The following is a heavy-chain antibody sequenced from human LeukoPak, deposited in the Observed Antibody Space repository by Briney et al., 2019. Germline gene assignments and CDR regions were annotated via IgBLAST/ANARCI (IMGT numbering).Heavy chain of an antibody. V-gene: IGHV1-69*13. J-gene: IGHJ3*02. Sequence: ASVKVSCKASGGTFSSYAISWVRQAPGQGLEWMGGIIPIFGTANYAQKFQGRVTITADESTSTAYMELSSLRSEDTAVYYCARDSRSLRYFDWSIQSGAFDIWGQGTMVTVSS. D-gene: IGHD3-9*01. CDR3: ARDSRSLRYFDWSIQSGAFDI. CDR1: GGTFSSYA. CDR2: IIPIFGTA.